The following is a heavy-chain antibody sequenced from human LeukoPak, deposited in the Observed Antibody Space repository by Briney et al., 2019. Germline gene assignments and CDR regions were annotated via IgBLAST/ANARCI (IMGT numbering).Heavy chain of an antibody. CDR3: ARRISNWYFDL. CDR1: GYSSTSYW. Sequence: GESLKISCKGSGYSSTSYWIGWVRQLPGKGLEWMGIIYPADSDTRYSPSFQGQVTISADKPISTAYLQWSSLKASDTAMYYCARRISNWYFDLWGRGTLVTVSS. J-gene: IGHJ2*01. CDR2: IYPADSDT. V-gene: IGHV5-51*01.